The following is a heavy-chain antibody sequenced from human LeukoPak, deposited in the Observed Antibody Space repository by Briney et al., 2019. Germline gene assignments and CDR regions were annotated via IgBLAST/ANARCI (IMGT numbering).Heavy chain of an antibody. CDR3: ARGELELNWFDP. Sequence: ASVKVSCKASGGTFSSYAISWVRQAPGQGLEWMGRIIPIFGTTNYAQKFQGRVMITADKSTSTAYMELSSLRSEDTAVYYCARGELELNWFDPWGQGTLVTVSS. J-gene: IGHJ5*02. CDR2: IIPIFGTT. D-gene: IGHD1-7*01. V-gene: IGHV1-69*06. CDR1: GGTFSSYA.